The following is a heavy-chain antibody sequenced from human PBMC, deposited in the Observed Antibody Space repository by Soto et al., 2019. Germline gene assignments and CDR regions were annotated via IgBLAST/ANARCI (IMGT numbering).Heavy chain of an antibody. CDR2: ISGTGRII. Sequence: QVQLVESGGGLVKPGGSLRLSCATSGFIFSDYYMHWIRQAPGKGLGWISYISGTGRIIQYADSAKGRFTISRDNAQNSLYLHLNSLRAEDTALYFCARDFDADSRTDFDYWGQGTLVTVSS. J-gene: IGHJ4*02. CDR3: ARDFDADSRTDFDY. V-gene: IGHV3-11*01. CDR1: GFIFSDYY. D-gene: IGHD4-17*01.